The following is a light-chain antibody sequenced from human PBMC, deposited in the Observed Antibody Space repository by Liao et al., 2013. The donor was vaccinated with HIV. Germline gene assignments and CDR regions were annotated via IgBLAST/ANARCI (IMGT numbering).Light chain of an antibody. Sequence: SYELTQPPSVSVAPGKTARITCGGNNIGSKSVHWYQQKPGQAPVLVISYDSDRPSGIPERFSGSNSGSTATLTISSVEAGDEADYFCQVFDSSSDHYFFGTGTTVTVL. V-gene: IGLV3-21*01. J-gene: IGLJ1*01. CDR2: YDS. CDR3: QVFDSSSDHYF. CDR1: NIGSKS.